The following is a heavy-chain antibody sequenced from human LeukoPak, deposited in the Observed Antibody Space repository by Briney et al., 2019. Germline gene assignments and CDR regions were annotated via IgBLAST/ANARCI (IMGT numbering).Heavy chain of an antibody. CDR2: IRYDGSNK. Sequence: GESLRLSCAASGFTFSSYGMHWVRQAPGKGLEWVAFIRYDGSNKYYADSVKGRFTISRDNSKNTLYLQMNSLRAEDTAVYYCAKVLPRRITIFGVVGYWGQGTLVTVSS. D-gene: IGHD3-3*01. CDR3: AKVLPRRITIFGVVGY. CDR1: GFTFSSYG. J-gene: IGHJ4*02. V-gene: IGHV3-30*02.